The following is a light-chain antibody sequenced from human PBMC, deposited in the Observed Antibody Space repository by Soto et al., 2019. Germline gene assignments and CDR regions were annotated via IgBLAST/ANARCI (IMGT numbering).Light chain of an antibody. V-gene: IGKV1-33*01. Sequence: IQVTQSPSSLSASVGDRVTITCQASDDIINSLNWYQQKPGKAPKLLIHDASISQTGVPSRFSGSGSGTDFTFTITSLQPEDIATYYCQQYDILPITVGGGTKVDIK. CDR3: QQYDILPIT. J-gene: IGKJ4*01. CDR1: DDIINS. CDR2: DAS.